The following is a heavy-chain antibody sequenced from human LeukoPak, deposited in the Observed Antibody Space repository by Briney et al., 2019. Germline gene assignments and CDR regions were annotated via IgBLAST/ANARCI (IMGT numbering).Heavy chain of an antibody. J-gene: IGHJ4*02. V-gene: IGHV1-2*02. Sequence: ASVKVSPTASGYTLTGHYMHWVRQAPGQGLEWMGWINSNSGGTQYIHKLRGRVTMTRDTTISTAYMELTRLTSDDTAVYYCAREDGYNYGYWGQGTLVTVSS. CDR2: INSNSGGT. CDR1: GYTLTGHY. CDR3: AREDGYNYGY. D-gene: IGHD5-24*01.